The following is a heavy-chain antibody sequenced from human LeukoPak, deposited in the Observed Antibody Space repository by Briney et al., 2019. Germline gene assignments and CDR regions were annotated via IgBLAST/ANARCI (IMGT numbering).Heavy chain of an antibody. CDR3: SRAGPSSSWHQFDY. CDR2: ISSSGSTI. J-gene: IGHJ4*02. D-gene: IGHD6-13*01. Sequence: GGALRLSCAASGFTFSDYYMSWIRQAPGKGLEWVSCISSSGSTIYDADSVKGRFTISRDNAKNSLYLQINSLRVEDTAVYYCSRAGPSSSWHQFDYWGQGTLVTVSS. V-gene: IGHV3-11*04. CDR1: GFTFSDYY.